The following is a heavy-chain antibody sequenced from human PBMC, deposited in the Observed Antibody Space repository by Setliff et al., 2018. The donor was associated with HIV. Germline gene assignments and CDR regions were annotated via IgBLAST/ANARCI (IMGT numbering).Heavy chain of an antibody. CDR2: IIPVSGTT. D-gene: IGHD6-25*01. V-gene: IGHV1-69*13. CDR1: GGSFSSFA. CDR3: ARDAAGGYYFDH. J-gene: IGHJ4*02. Sequence: SVKVSCKVSGGSFSSFAISWVRQAPGHGLEWMGGIIPVSGTTNYAQKVQSRVTLSADESTSTAYMQLSSLTSEDTAVYYCARDAAGGYYFDHWGQGTPVTVSS.